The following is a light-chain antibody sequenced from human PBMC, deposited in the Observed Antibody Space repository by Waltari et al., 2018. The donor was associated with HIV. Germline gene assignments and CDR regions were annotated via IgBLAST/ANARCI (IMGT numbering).Light chain of an antibody. V-gene: IGLV2-8*01. CDR2: EVS. Sequence: QSALTQPSSASGSLGQSVTIPCTGTSSDVGGYNSVSWYQQHPGKAPKLMIYEVSKRPSGVPYRFSGAKSGNTASLTVSGLQAEDEADYYCSSYAGSNNFDVFGTGTKVTVL. CDR1: SSDVGGYNS. J-gene: IGLJ1*01. CDR3: SSYAGSNNFDV.